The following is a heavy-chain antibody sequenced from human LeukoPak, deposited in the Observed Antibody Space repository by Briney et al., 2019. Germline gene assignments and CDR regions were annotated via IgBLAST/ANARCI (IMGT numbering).Heavy chain of an antibody. CDR2: IKFKIDGETK. CDR1: GITFNNAW. CDR3: TAGTGRSDFDY. V-gene: IGHV3-15*01. D-gene: IGHD1-1*01. Sequence: KTGGSLRLSCRTSGITFNNAWMSWVRQDPGKGLEWVGRIKFKIDGETKDYAAPVKGRFTVSSDDSKDTLYLQMNSLKTEDTAVYYCTAGTGRSDFDYWGQGTLVTVSS. J-gene: IGHJ4*02.